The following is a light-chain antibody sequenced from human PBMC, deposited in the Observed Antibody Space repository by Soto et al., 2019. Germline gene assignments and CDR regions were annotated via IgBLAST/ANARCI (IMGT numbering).Light chain of an antibody. CDR2: GAS. J-gene: IGKJ4*01. Sequence: EIVMTQSPATLSVSPGETATLSCRASQSVGSAVAWYQHKPGQAPRLLIVGASIRATGVPGRFSGGGSGTEFTLTISSLQSEAFAVYYCQQYKNLPPLTFGGGTTVEIK. V-gene: IGKV3-15*01. CDR3: QQYKNLPPLT. CDR1: QSVGSA.